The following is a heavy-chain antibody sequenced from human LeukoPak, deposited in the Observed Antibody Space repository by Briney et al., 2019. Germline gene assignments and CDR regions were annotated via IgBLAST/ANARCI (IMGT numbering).Heavy chain of an antibody. CDR2: IYYSGST. V-gene: IGHV4-31*03. CDR3: ARSLAHYYDSSGYFDP. CDR1: GGSISSGGYY. D-gene: IGHD3-22*01. J-gene: IGHJ5*02. Sequence: SETLSLTCTVSGGSISSGGYYWSWIRQHPGKGLEWIGYIYYSGSTYYNPSLKSRVTISVDTSKNQFSLKLSSVTAAGTAVYYCARSLAHYYDSSGYFDPWGQGTLVTVSS.